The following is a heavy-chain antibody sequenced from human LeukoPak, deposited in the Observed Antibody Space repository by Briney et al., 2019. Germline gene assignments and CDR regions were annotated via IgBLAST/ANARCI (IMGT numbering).Heavy chain of an antibody. CDR1: GFTFDDYA. Sequence: GGSLRLSCAASGFTFDDYAMHWVRQAPGKGLEWVSGISWNSGSIGYADSVKGRFTISRDNAKNSLYLQMNSLRAEDTAVYYCAAYCSSTSCLFDYWGQGTLVTVSS. V-gene: IGHV3-9*01. J-gene: IGHJ4*02. CDR3: AAYCSSTSCLFDY. D-gene: IGHD2-2*01. CDR2: ISWNSGSI.